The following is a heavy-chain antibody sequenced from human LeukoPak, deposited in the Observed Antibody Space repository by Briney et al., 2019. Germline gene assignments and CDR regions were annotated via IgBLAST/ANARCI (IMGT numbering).Heavy chain of an antibody. CDR2: VFYTGGT. J-gene: IGHJ3*02. CDR3: ARKSVAVRDAFDI. D-gene: IGHD6-19*01. Sequence: SETLSLTCTVSGGSISSYYWSWIRQPPGKGLDWIGYVFYTGGTYYNPSLQSRVTISVDTSKNQFSLKLNSVTAADTAMYYCARKSVAVRDAFDIWGQGTVVTVSS. V-gene: IGHV4-59*01. CDR1: GGSISSYY.